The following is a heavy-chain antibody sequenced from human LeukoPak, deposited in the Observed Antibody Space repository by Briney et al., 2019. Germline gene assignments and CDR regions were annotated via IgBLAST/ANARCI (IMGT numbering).Heavy chain of an antibody. Sequence: GASVKVSCKASGYTFTGYYMHWVRQAPGQGLEWMGWINPNSGGTNYAQKFQGRVTMTRDTSISTAYMELSRLRSDDTAVYYCARDFRGSGSSSFVYYYYGMDVWGQGTTVTVSS. J-gene: IGHJ6*02. CDR1: GYTFTGYY. D-gene: IGHD6-6*01. V-gene: IGHV1-2*02. CDR3: ARDFRGSGSSSFVYYYYGMDV. CDR2: INPNSGGT.